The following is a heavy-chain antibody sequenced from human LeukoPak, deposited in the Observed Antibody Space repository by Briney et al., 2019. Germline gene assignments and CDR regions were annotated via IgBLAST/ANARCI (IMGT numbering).Heavy chain of an antibody. J-gene: IGHJ4*02. V-gene: IGHV3-9*01. CDR3: AKAQQLWYHLDY. D-gene: IGHD5-18*01. Sequence: GGSLRLSCAASGFTFDDYAMHWVRQAPGKGLEWVSGISWNSGTIEYADSVKGRFTISRDNAKNSLYLQMNSLRAEDTAVYYCAKAQQLWYHLDYWGQGTLVTVSS. CDR1: GFTFDDYA. CDR2: ISWNSGTI.